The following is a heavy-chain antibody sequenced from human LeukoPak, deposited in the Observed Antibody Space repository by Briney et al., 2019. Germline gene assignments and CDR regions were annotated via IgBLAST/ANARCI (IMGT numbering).Heavy chain of an antibody. J-gene: IGHJ4*02. CDR3: AKRDY. CDR1: GFTFSSYW. CDR2: ISGSSGRT. V-gene: IGHV3-23*01. Sequence: GGSLRLSSTASGFTFSSYWMSWVRQAPGKGLEWVSAISGSSGRTYCADSVKGRFTISRDNSKNTLYLQMNSLRVEDTAVYYCAKRDYWGQGTLVTVSS.